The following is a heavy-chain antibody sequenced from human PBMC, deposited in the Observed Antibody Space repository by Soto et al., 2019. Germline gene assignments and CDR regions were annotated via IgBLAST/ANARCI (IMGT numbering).Heavy chain of an antibody. CDR2: IYYSGST. D-gene: IGHD2-2*01. CDR1: GGSISSYY. Sequence: SETLSLTCTVSGGSISSYYWSWIRQPPGKGLEWIGYIYYSGSTNYNPSLKSRVTISVDTSKNQFSLKLGSVTAADTAVYYCARRVIEYCSSTSCSGTYYYYYMDVWGKGTTVTVSS. CDR3: ARRVIEYCSSTSCSGTYYYYYMDV. V-gene: IGHV4-59*08. J-gene: IGHJ6*03.